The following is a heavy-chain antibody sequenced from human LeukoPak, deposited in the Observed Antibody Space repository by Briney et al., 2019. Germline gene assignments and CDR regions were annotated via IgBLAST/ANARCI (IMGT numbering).Heavy chain of an antibody. CDR2: ISSSGSTI. Sequence: GGSLRLSCAASGFTFSSYEMNWVRQAPGKGLEWASYISSSGSTIYYADSVKGRFTISRDNAKNSLYLQMNSLRAEDTAVYYCARAPGYRSFLDYWGQGTLVTVSS. J-gene: IGHJ4*02. CDR1: GFTFSSYE. V-gene: IGHV3-48*03. CDR3: ARAPGYRSFLDY. D-gene: IGHD6-13*01.